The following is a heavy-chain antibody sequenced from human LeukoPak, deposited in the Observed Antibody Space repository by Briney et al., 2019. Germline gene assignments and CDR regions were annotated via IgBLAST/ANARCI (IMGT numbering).Heavy chain of an antibody. D-gene: IGHD5-18*01. CDR2: ISGSGGST. J-gene: IGHJ4*02. V-gene: IGHV3-23*01. Sequence: GGSLRLSCAASGFTFSSYSMNWVRQAPGKGLEWVSAISGSGGSTYYADSVKGRFTISRDNSKNTLYLQMNSLRAEDTAVYYCAKGGGYSYGTDYWGQGTLVTVSS. CDR1: GFTFSSYS. CDR3: AKGGGYSYGTDY.